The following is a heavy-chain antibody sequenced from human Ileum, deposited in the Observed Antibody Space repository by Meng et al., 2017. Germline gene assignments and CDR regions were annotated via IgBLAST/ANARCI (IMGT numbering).Heavy chain of an antibody. CDR3: ARIDDYGDYVDY. Sequence: QGRLQESGPGLGKPSGTLSLNCAVSGGSISSSNWWSWVRQPPGKGLEWIGEIYHSGSTNYNPSLKSRVTISVDKSKNQFSLKLSSVTAADTAVYYCARIDDYGDYVDYWGQGTLVTVSS. J-gene: IGHJ4*02. D-gene: IGHD4-17*01. CDR1: GGSISSSNW. V-gene: IGHV4-4*02. CDR2: IYHSGST.